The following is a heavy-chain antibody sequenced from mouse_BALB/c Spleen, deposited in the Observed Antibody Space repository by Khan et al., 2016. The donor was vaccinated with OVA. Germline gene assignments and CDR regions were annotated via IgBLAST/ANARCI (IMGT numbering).Heavy chain of an antibody. V-gene: IGHV1S137*01. CDR3: ARGNGNYRFAY. CDR2: ISTYYGDA. Sequence: QVQLQQSGAELVRPGVSVKISCKGSGYTFTDFAMHWVKQSHAKSLEWIGVISTYYGDANYNQKFMGKATMTVDKSSSTAYMELARLTSEDSAIYYCARGNGNYRFAYWGQGTLVTVSA. CDR1: GYTFTDFA. D-gene: IGHD2-1*01. J-gene: IGHJ3*01.